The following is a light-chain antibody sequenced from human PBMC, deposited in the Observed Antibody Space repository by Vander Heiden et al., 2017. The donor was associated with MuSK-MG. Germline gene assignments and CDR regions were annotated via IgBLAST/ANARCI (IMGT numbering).Light chain of an antibody. CDR1: QSISSY. CDR3: QQSYSTLLIS. CDR2: AAS. J-gene: IGKJ5*01. Sequence: DIQMTQSPSSLSASVGHRVTITCRASQSISSYLNWYQPKPGKAPKLLIYAASSLQSGVPSRFSGSGSGTDFTLTISSLQPEDFATYYCQQSYSTLLISFGQGTRLEIK. V-gene: IGKV1-39*01.